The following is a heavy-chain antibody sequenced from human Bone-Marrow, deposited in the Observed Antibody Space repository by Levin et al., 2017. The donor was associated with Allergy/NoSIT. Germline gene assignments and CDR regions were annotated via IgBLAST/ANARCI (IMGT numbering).Heavy chain of an antibody. CDR2: IWYDGSNK. J-gene: IGHJ4*02. CDR1: GFTFSSYG. D-gene: IGHD1-26*01. V-gene: IGHV3-33*01. Sequence: GASVKVSCAASGFTFSSYGMHWVRQAPGKGLEWVAVIWYDGSNKYYEDSVKGRFTISRDNSKNTLYLQMNSLRAEDTAVYYCARDWDGLYYFDYWGQGTLVTVSS. CDR3: ARDWDGLYYFDY.